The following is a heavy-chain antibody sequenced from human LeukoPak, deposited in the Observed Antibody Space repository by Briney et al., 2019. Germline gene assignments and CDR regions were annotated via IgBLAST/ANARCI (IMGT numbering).Heavy chain of an antibody. D-gene: IGHD6-13*01. CDR1: GYTLTELS. Sequence: ASVKVSCKVSGYTLTELSMHWVRQAPGKGLEWMGGFDPEDGETIYAQKFQGRVTMTEDTSTGTAYMELSSLRSEDTAVYYCATGWATGSSWSFDYWGQGTLVTVSS. CDR2: FDPEDGET. V-gene: IGHV1-24*01. J-gene: IGHJ4*02. CDR3: ATGWATGSSWSFDY.